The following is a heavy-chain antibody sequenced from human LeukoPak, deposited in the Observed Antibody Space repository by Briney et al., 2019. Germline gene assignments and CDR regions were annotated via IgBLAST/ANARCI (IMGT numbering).Heavy chain of an antibody. V-gene: IGHV3-33*01. D-gene: IGHD3-10*01. CDR3: ARLLWFGMDV. CDR2: IWYDGSDK. CDR1: GFTFSSYG. J-gene: IGHJ6*02. Sequence: PGRSLRLSCAASGFTFSSYGMHWVRQAPGKGLEGVAVIWYDGSDKYYADSVKGRFTISRDNSKNTLYLQMNSLRAEDTAVYYCARLLWFGMDVWGQGTTVTVS.